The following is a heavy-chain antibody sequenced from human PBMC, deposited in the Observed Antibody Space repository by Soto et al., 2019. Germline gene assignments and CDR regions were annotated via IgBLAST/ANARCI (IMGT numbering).Heavy chain of an antibody. CDR2: IIPLFGSA. J-gene: IGHJ6*02. CDR3: ARPPGITHEYSYGMDV. Sequence: RASVKVSCKSSGGSFSSYAISWVRQAPGQGLEWMGGIIPLFGSANYAQKFQGRVTITADESTSTAYMELSSLRSEDTAVYYCARPPGITHEYSYGMDVWGQGTTVTVSS. CDR1: GGSFSSYA. V-gene: IGHV1-69*13. D-gene: IGHD1-7*01.